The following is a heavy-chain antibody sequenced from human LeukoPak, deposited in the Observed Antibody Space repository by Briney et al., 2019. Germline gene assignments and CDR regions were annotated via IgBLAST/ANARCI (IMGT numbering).Heavy chain of an antibody. Sequence: SVKVSCKASGGTFSSYAISWVRQAPGQGLEWMGGIIPIFGTANYAQKFQGRVTITTDESTSTAYMELSSLRSKDTAVYYCASCSSTSCPSEYWGQGTLVTVSS. CDR3: ASCSSTSCPSEY. V-gene: IGHV1-69*05. CDR1: GGTFSSYA. CDR2: IIPIFGTA. D-gene: IGHD2-2*01. J-gene: IGHJ4*02.